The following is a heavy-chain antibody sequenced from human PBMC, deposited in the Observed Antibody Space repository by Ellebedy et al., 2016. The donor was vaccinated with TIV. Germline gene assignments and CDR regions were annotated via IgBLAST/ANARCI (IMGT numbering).Heavy chain of an antibody. CDR2: ISSSGAYR. J-gene: IGHJ4*02. CDR1: GFTFSNYW. Sequence: GESLKISCAASGFTFSNYWMHWVRQAPGKGLEWVSSISSSGAYRYHADSMEGRFTISRDNAKNSLYLQMNSLRADDTAVYYCAREKSGHKWNDGFDSWGQGTLVTVSS. D-gene: IGHD1-1*01. CDR3: AREKSGHKWNDGFDS. V-gene: IGHV3-21*01.